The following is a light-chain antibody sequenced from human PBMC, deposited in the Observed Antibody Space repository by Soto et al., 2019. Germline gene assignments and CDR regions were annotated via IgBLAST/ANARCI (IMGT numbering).Light chain of an antibody. V-gene: IGKV1-39*01. CDR1: QNINNY. Sequence: DIQMTQSPSSLSASVGYRVTITCRAIQNINNYLSWYQQRPGKAPKLLIYAASSLQSGVPSRFSGSGSGTDFSLTISSLQPEDFATYYCQQSYSTPRTFGQGTKVDIK. CDR2: AAS. CDR3: QQSYSTPRT. J-gene: IGKJ1*01.